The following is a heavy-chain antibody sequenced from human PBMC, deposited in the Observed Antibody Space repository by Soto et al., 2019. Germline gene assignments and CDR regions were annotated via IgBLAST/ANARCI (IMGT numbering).Heavy chain of an antibody. D-gene: IGHD3-22*01. CDR2: INPNSGGT. Sequence: ASVKVSCKASGYTFTGYYMHWVRQAPGQGLEWMGWINPNSGGTNYAQKFQGWVTMTRDTSISTAYMELSRLRSDDTAVYYCARTYYYDSSSYYSGAFDIWGRGTMVTVSS. CDR1: GYTFTGYY. CDR3: ARTYYYDSSSYYSGAFDI. J-gene: IGHJ3*02. V-gene: IGHV1-2*04.